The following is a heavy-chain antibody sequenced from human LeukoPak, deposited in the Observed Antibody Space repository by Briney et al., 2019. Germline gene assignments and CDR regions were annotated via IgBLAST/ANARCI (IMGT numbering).Heavy chain of an antibody. V-gene: IGHV3-30-3*02. Sequence: GGSLRLSCAASGFTFSSYAMHWVRQAPGKGLEWVAVISYDGSNKYYADSVKGRFTISRDNSKNTLYLQMNSLRAEDTAVYYCAKFHGYYYYYGMDVWGQGTTVTVSS. CDR2: ISYDGSNK. CDR1: GFTFSSYA. CDR3: AKFHGYYYYYGMDV. J-gene: IGHJ6*02.